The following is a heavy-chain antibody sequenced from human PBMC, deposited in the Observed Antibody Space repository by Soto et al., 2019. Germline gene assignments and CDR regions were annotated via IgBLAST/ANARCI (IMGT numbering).Heavy chain of an antibody. CDR2: INPSGGST. CDR1: GYTFTSYY. V-gene: IGHV1-46*01. D-gene: IGHD5-18*01. Sequence: GASVKVSCKASGYTFTSYYMHWVRQAPGQGLEWMGIINPSGGSTSYAQKFQGRVTMTRDTSTSTVYMELSSLRSEDTAVYYCARVRGTAMALYYFDYWGPGTPVTVSS. CDR3: ARVRGTAMALYYFDY. J-gene: IGHJ4*02.